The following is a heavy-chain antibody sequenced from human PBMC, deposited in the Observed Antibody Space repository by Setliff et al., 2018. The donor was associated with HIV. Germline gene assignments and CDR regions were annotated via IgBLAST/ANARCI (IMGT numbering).Heavy chain of an antibody. CDR1: GGSISRGGYY. CDR3: VRETLYSYVDV. D-gene: IGHD3-16*01. V-gene: IGHV4-31*03. CDR2: IYSSGTT. J-gene: IGHJ6*04. Sequence: PSQTLSLTCRVSGGSISRGGYYWTWVRHHPGKALEWIGHIYSSGTTYYNPSLKGRILMSVDVSRNEFSLTLRSVIAADTAIYYCVRETLYSYVDVWGKGTTVTVSS.